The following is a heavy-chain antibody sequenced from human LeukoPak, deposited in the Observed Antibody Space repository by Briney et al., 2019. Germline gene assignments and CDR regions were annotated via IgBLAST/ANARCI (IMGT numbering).Heavy chain of an antibody. D-gene: IGHD2-2*01. CDR3: ARLQLLQAYYYYYMDV. CDR2: INAYNGNT. J-gene: IGHJ6*03. V-gene: IGHV1-18*01. Sequence: ASVKVSCKASGYTFTSYGISWVRQAPGQGLEWMGWINAYNGNTNYAQKLQGRVTMTTDTSTSTAYMELRSLRSDDTAVYYCARLQLLQAYYYYYMDVWGKGTTVTVSS. CDR1: GYTFTSYG.